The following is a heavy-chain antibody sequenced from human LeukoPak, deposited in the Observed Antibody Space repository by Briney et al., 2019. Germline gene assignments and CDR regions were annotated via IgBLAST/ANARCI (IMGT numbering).Heavy chain of an antibody. CDR2: ISSSRSYI. J-gene: IGHJ4*02. CDR3: ARAPVREEFDY. D-gene: IGHD1-1*01. CDR1: GVTFSSYS. Sequence: GGSLRLSCAASGVTFSSYSMNWVRQAPGKGLEWVSSISSSRSYIYYADSVKGRFTISRDNAKNSLYLQMNSLRAEDTAVYYCARAPVREEFDYWGQGTLVTVSS. V-gene: IGHV3-21*01.